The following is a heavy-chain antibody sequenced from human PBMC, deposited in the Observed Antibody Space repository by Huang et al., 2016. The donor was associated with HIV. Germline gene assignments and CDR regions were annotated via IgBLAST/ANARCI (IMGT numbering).Heavy chain of an antibody. D-gene: IGHD3-10*01. V-gene: IGHV2-70*15. Sequence: QVTLRESGPALVKPTQTLTLTCTFSGFSLSVSGMSVSWFRQPPGKALEWLARIDWDDEKHYRPSLNTRITVAKDTSKNQVVLKMTNLDPVDTATYYCARIRVVRGVLPFYYMDVWGKGTTVTVSS. CDR1: GFSLSVSGMS. CDR2: IDWDDEK. J-gene: IGHJ6*03. CDR3: ARIRVVRGVLPFYYMDV.